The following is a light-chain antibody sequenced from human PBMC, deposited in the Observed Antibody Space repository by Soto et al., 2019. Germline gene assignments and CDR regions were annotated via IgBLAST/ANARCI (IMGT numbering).Light chain of an antibody. Sequence: EIVLTQSPATLSLSPGERATLSCRASQSVSRNLAWYQQKPGQAPRLLIYDASNRATGIPARFSGSGSGTDFTLTISSLEPEDFAVYYCQQRSNWPITFGQGTRLEI. CDR1: QSVSRN. J-gene: IGKJ5*01. CDR2: DAS. V-gene: IGKV3-11*01. CDR3: QQRSNWPIT.